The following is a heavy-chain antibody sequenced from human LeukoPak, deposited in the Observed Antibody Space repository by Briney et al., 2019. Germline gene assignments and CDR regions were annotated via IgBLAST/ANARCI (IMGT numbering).Heavy chain of an antibody. D-gene: IGHD1-26*01. Sequence: PGGSLRLSCAASGFTFSSYGMHWVRQAPGKGLEWVAFIRYDGSNKYYADSVKGRFTISRDNSKNTLYLQMNSLRAEDTAVYYCAKDNSLVGATFIDYWGQGTLVTVSS. CDR3: AKDNSLVGATFIDY. J-gene: IGHJ4*02. CDR1: GFTFSSYG. V-gene: IGHV3-30*02. CDR2: IRYDGSNK.